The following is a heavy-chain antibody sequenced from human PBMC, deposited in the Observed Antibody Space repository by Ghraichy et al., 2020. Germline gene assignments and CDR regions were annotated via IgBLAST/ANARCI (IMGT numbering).Heavy chain of an antibody. J-gene: IGHJ4*02. D-gene: IGHD4-17*01. CDR3: ARTSYGDYVDY. CDR2: IYYSGST. V-gene: IGHV4-59*01. Sequence: SQTLSLTCTVSGGSISSYYWSWIRQPPGKGLEWIGYIYYSGSTNYNPSLKSRVTISVDTSKNQFSLKLSSVTAADTAVYYCARTSYGDYVDYWGQGTLVTVSS. CDR1: GGSISSYY.